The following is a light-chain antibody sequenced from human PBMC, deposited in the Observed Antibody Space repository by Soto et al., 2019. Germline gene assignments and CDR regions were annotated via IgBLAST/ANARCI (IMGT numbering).Light chain of an antibody. V-gene: IGKV3-15*01. J-gene: IGKJ4*01. CDR1: QSVSSY. Sequence: EIVMTQSPATLSVSPGERAILSCRASQSVSSYLAWYQQKPGQAPRLLIYSASTRATGIPARFSGSGSGTEFILTISSLQSEDFAVYYCQQFSKWPLTFGGGTKVDIK. CDR2: SAS. CDR3: QQFSKWPLT.